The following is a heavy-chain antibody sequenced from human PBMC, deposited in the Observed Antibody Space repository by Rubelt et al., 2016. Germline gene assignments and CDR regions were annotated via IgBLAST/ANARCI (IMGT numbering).Heavy chain of an antibody. V-gene: IGHV3-30*18. CDR2: ISYDGSNK. CDR3: AKDWWTDTAMDY. CDR1: SSYG. J-gene: IGHJ4*02. Sequence: SSYGMHWVRQAPGKGLKWVAVISYDGSNKYYAESVKGRFTISRDNSKNTLYLQMNSLRAEDTAVYYCAKDWWTDTAMDYWGQGTLVTVSS. D-gene: IGHD5-18*01.